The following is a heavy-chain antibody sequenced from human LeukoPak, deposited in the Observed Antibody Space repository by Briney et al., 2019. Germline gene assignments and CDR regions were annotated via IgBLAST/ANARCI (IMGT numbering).Heavy chain of an antibody. Sequence: GESLKISCQGSGYTFTTYWIAWVRQMPGKGLEWMGSIYPGDSDARYSPSFQGQVTISADTSINTAHLQWSSLKASDTAMYYCAMCSSSWSRWNAFDIWGLGTMVTGSS. D-gene: IGHD6-13*01. CDR1: GYTFTTYW. CDR2: IYPGDSDA. CDR3: AMCSSSWSRWNAFDI. V-gene: IGHV5-51*01. J-gene: IGHJ3*02.